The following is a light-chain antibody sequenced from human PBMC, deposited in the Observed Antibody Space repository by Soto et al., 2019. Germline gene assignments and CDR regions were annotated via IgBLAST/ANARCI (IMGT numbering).Light chain of an antibody. CDR1: SSDIGASDY. CDR3: SSYAL. Sequence: QSVLTQPASVSGSPGQSITVSCTGTSSDIGASDYVSWYQQHPDKAPKLIIYNVNYRPSGISSRFSGSKSGNTASLTISGLQAEDEAYYFCSSYALFGGGTQLTVL. V-gene: IGLV2-14*03. CDR2: NVN. J-gene: IGLJ2*01.